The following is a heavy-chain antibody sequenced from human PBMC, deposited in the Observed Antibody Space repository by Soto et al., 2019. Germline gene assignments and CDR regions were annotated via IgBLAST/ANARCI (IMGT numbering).Heavy chain of an antibody. Sequence: ASVKVSCKASGYFFTSYYIHWVRQAPGQGLEWMGWINPFDGSRMFAQSFQGRVTMTRDTSTSTVYMEVSSLRSEDTAVYYCSRVDPGETSPFDHWGQGTLVTVS. D-gene: IGHD4-17*01. CDR3: SRVDPGETSPFDH. CDR1: GYFFTSYY. CDR2: INPFDGSR. V-gene: IGHV1-46*03. J-gene: IGHJ4*02.